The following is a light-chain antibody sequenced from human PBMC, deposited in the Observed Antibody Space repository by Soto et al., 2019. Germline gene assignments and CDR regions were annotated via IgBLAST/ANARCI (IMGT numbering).Light chain of an antibody. V-gene: IGKV1-33*01. J-gene: IGKJ4*01. CDR1: QDISKY. CDR2: DAS. CDR3: QQYGNPLLT. Sequence: DIQMTQSPSSLSASEGDRVTITCQASQDISKYLNWYQQKPGKAPKLLIYDASNLETGVPSRFSGSVSGTDFTFTISGLQPEDTATYYCQQYGNPLLTFGGGTKVEIK.